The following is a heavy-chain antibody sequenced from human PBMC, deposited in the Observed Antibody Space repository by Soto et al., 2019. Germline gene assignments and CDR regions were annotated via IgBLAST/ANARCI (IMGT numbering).Heavy chain of an antibody. Sequence: PSVTVSCKASGYTFTVAYIQWARQAPGQGLEWMGWINPYSGGTHYAQKFQGRVTMTRDTSISTAYVEMSSLRSDDTAVYYCTRLYYWKDNVDYYFGMDVWGQGTTVTVSS. CDR3: TRLYYWKDNVDYYFGMDV. V-gene: IGHV1-2*02. D-gene: IGHD1-20*01. CDR1: GYTFTVAY. J-gene: IGHJ6*02. CDR2: INPYSGGT.